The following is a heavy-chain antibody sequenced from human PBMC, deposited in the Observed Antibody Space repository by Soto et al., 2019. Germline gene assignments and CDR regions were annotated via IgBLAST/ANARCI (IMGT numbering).Heavy chain of an antibody. D-gene: IGHD1-7*01. CDR2: TYYRSRWYN. CDR3: AGTSSLQWYYMAV. J-gene: IGHJ6*03. V-gene: IGHV6-1*01. CDR1: GDSVSSNSAA. Sequence: SQTLSLTCVISGDSVSSNSAAWNWIRQSPSRGLEWLGRTYYRSRWYNDYAVSVRSRITVNADTSKNQFSLHLNSVTPEDTAAYYCAGTSSLQWYYMAVWDKGTTVTVSS.